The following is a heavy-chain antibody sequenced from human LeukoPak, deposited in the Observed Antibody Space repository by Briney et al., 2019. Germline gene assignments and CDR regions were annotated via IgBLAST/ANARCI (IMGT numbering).Heavy chain of an antibody. CDR3: TRENYFDY. V-gene: IGHV3-49*04. J-gene: IGHJ4*02. CDR2: IRSKAYGGTT. CDR1: GFTFGDYA. Sequence: GGSLRLPCTASGFTFGDYAMSWVRQAPGKGLEWVGFIRSKAYGGTTEYAASVKGRFTISRDDSKSIAYLQMNSLKTEDTAVYYCTRENYFDYWGQGTLVTVSS.